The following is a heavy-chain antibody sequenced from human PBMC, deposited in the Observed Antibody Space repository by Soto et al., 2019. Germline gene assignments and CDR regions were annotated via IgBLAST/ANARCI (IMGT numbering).Heavy chain of an antibody. Sequence: QVQLQQWGAGLLKPSETLSLTCAVSGGSLSNYYWSWIRQPPGKGLEWIGEIYHSGGTNYNPSLKSRVTISVDTPNNQFSLKLSCVTAADTAVYYCATSKIYFCQSGGSNHVPLAFWGQGTLVDVSS. V-gene: IGHV4-34*02. CDR3: ATSKIYFCQSGGSNHVPLAF. CDR1: GGSLSNYY. D-gene: IGHD2-15*01. J-gene: IGHJ4*02. CDR2: IYHSGGT.